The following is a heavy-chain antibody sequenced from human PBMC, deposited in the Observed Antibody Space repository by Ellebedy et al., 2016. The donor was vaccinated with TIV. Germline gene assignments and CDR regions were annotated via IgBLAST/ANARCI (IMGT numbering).Heavy chain of an antibody. V-gene: IGHV4-39*07. CDR3: ARLIAVAGTADYFDY. D-gene: IGHD6-19*01. CDR2: IYYSGST. Sequence: SETLSLTCTVSGGSISSSSYYWGWIRQPPGKGLEWIGSIYYSGSTNYNPSLKSRLTVSVDRSKNQFSLKLSSVTAADTAVYYCARLIAVAGTADYFDYWGQGTLVTVSS. CDR1: GGSISSSSYY. J-gene: IGHJ4*02.